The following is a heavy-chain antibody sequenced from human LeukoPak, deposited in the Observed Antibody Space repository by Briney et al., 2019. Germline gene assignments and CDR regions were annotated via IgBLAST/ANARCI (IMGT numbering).Heavy chain of an antibody. CDR1: GFSFSSYW. Sequence: PGGSLRLSCVASGFSFSSYWMAWVRQAPGKGPEWVASIKQDGSEKFYADSVKGRFTISKDNAQNSLYLRMNSLRAEDTALYYCASSYGGNSKAWAYWGQGTLVTVSS. CDR2: IKQDGSEK. CDR3: ASSYGGNSKAWAY. V-gene: IGHV3-7*03. D-gene: IGHD4-23*01. J-gene: IGHJ4*02.